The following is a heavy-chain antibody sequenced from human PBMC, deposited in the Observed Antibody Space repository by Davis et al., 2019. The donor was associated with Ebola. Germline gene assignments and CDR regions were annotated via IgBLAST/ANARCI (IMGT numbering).Heavy chain of an antibody. CDR1: GYTFGDYY. Sequence: AASVKVSCKASGYTFGDYYVHWVRQAPGQGLEWMGWISAYNGHTNYAQNLQGRLTMTTATSTATAYMELRGLTSDDTAVYYCARDRAYCTHGACFTRYHDYGLDVWGKGTTVTVSS. CDR2: ISAYNGHT. CDR3: ARDRAYCTHGACFTRYHDYGLDV. V-gene: IGHV1-18*04. D-gene: IGHD2-8*01. J-gene: IGHJ6*04.